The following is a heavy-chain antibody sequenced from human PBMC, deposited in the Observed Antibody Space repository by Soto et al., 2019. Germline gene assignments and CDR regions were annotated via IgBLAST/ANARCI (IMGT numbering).Heavy chain of an antibody. J-gene: IGHJ5*02. Sequence: SETLSLTCTVSGGSISSGGYYWSWIRQHPGKGLEWIGYIYYSGSTYYNPSLKSRVTISVDTSKNQFSLKLSSVTAADTAVYYCARVAVDHNWFDPWGQGTLVTVS. D-gene: IGHD3-9*01. CDR2: IYYSGST. V-gene: IGHV4-31*03. CDR1: GGSISSGGYY. CDR3: ARVAVDHNWFDP.